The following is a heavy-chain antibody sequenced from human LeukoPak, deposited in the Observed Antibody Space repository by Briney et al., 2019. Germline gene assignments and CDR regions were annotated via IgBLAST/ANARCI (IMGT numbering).Heavy chain of an antibody. CDR2: ISSGSRTI. D-gene: IGHD5-18*01. V-gene: IGHV3-48*01. Sequence: GGSLRLSCAASGFTFSSYSMNWVRQAPGKGLEWVSYISSGSRTIYYADSVKGRFTISKDDANNSLYLQMNSLRAEDTAVYFCARDLVSGMASWGQGTLVTVFS. CDR1: GFTFSSYS. J-gene: IGHJ5*02. CDR3: ARDLVSGMAS.